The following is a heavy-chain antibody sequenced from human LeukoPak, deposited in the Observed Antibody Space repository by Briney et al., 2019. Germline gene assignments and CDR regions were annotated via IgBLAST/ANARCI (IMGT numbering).Heavy chain of an antibody. CDR2: IYSSGSI. D-gene: IGHD4-23*01. J-gene: IGHJ4*02. CDR3: ARDGNSDFDY. V-gene: IGHV4-4*07. CDR1: GGSISGYY. Sequence: PSETLSLTCTASGGSISGYYWSWIRQPAGKGLEWIGRIYSSGSINYNPSLKSRVTMSVDMSKSQFSLKLSSVTAADTAVYYCARDGNSDFDYWGQGTLVTVSS.